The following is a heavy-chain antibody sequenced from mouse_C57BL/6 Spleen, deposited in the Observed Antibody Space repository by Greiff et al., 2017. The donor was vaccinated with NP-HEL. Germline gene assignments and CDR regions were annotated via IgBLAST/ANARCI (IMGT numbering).Heavy chain of an antibody. J-gene: IGHJ1*03. CDR1: GYTFTSYW. Sequence: QVQLQQPGAELVKPGASVKMSCKASGYTFTSYWITWVKQRPGQGLEWIGDIYPGSGSTNYNEKFKSKATLTVDTSSSTAYMQLSSLTSEDSAVYYCARWGVLRFHWYFDVWGTGTTVTVSS. D-gene: IGHD1-1*01. CDR3: ARWGVLRFHWYFDV. V-gene: IGHV1-55*01. CDR2: IYPGSGST.